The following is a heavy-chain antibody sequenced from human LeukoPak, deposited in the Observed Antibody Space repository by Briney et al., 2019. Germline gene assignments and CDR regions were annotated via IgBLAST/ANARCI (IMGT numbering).Heavy chain of an antibody. CDR2: IYYSGST. J-gene: IGHJ4*02. V-gene: IGHV4-59*01. CDR1: GGSISNYY. Sequence: SETLSLTCTVSGGSISNYYWSWIRQPPGKGLEWIGYIYYSGSTNYNPSLKSRVTISVDTSKNQFSLKLSSVTAADTAVYYCARRSDRSDYWGQGTLVTVSS. CDR3: ARRSDRSDY.